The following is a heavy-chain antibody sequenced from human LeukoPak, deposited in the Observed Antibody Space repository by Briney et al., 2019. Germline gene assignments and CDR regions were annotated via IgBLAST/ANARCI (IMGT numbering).Heavy chain of an antibody. CDR1: GGSINYYY. Sequence: SETLSLTCTVSGGSINYYYWTWIRQPPGKGLEWIGYIYYSGSTNYSPSLKSRLTISIDTSKNQFSLKLSSVTAADTAVYYCARVKAVAGTDYWGQGTLVTVSS. CDR3: ARVKAVAGTDY. D-gene: IGHD6-19*01. V-gene: IGHV4-59*01. J-gene: IGHJ4*02. CDR2: IYYSGST.